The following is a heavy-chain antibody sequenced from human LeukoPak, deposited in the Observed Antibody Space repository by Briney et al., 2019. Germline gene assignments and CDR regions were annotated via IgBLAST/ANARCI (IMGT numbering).Heavy chain of an antibody. CDR3: ARVLVAGTNY. CDR1: GFPFSSYS. V-gene: IGHV3-21*01. D-gene: IGHD6-19*01. J-gene: IGHJ4*02. Sequence: GGSLRLSCAASGFPFSSYSMNWVRQATGKGLEWVSSISSSSSYIYYADSVKVRFTISRDNAKNSLYLQMNSLRAEDTAVYYCARVLVAGTNYWGQGTLVTVSS. CDR2: ISSSSSYI.